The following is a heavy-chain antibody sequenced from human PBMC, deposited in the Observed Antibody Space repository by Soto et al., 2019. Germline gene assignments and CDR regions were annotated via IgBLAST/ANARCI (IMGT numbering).Heavy chain of an antibody. CDR3: ARGSFSSSSSWFDP. V-gene: IGHV4-31*03. D-gene: IGHD6-6*01. CDR2: IYYSGRT. CDR1: GGSISSGCYY. J-gene: IGHJ5*02. Sequence: SDTLSLTCTVSGGSISSGCYYWSWIRQHPGKGLEWIGYIYYSGRTYYNPSLHSRVSIAVDTTENQFSLKLTSVTAADTSVYYCARGSFSSSSSWFDPWGRGTLVTVSS.